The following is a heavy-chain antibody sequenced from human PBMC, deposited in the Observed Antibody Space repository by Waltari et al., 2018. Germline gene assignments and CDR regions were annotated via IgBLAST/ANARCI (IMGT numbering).Heavy chain of an antibody. J-gene: IGHJ5*02. D-gene: IGHD3-10*01. V-gene: IGHV4-39*07. CDR2: IYYSGST. Sequence: QLQLQESGPGLVKPSETLSLTCTVSGGSISSSSYYWGWLRQPPGKGLEWIGSIYYSGSTYYNPSLKSRVTISVDTSKNQFSLKLSSVTAADTAVYYCARQAGDRFDPWGQGTLVTVSS. CDR3: ARQAGDRFDP. CDR1: GGSISSSSYY.